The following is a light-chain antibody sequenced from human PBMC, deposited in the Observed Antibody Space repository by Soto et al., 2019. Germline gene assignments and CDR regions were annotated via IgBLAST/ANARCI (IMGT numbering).Light chain of an antibody. CDR1: SSDVGGYNY. CDR3: SSYTGSSIVI. CDR2: DVS. Sequence: QSALTQPASVSGSPGQSITISCTGTSSDVGGYNYVSWYQQHPGKAPQLMIYDVSNRPSGVSNRFSGSKSGNTASLTISGLQAEDEADYYCSSYTGSSIVIFGGGTKVTVL. V-gene: IGLV2-14*03. J-gene: IGLJ2*01.